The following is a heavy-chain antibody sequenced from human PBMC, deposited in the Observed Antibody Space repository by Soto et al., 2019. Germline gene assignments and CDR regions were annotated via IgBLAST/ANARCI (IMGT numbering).Heavy chain of an antibody. V-gene: IGHV3-23*01. CDR2: ISGSGGST. Sequence: GGSLRLSCAASGFTFRSYAMSWVRQAPGKGLEWVSAISGSGGSTYYADSVKGRFTISRDNSKNTLYLQINSLRAEDAAVYYCAKDVRWEVRPRSAVSYFDYWGQGTLVTVSS. J-gene: IGHJ4*02. CDR1: GFTFRSYA. D-gene: IGHD1-26*01. CDR3: AKDVRWEVRPRSAVSYFDY.